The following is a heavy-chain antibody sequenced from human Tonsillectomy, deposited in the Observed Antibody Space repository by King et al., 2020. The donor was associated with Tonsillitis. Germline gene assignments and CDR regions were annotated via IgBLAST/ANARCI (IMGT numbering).Heavy chain of an antibody. J-gene: IGHJ4*02. CDR1: GGTFSNYA. CDR2: IIPIFGIA. D-gene: IGHD3-22*01. V-gene: IGHV1-69*12. CDR3: VSPDYYDSSGYYYAFDY. Sequence: QLVQSGAEVKKPGSSVKVSCKASGGTFSNYAISWVRQAPGQGLEWMGGIIPIFGIANYAQKFQGRVTLTADESTSTAYMELSSLRSEDTAVYYCVSPDYYDSSGYYYAFDYWGQGTLVTVSS.